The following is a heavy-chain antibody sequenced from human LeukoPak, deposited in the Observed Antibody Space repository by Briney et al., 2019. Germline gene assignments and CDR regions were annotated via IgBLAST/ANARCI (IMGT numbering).Heavy chain of an antibody. D-gene: IGHD1-26*01. J-gene: IGHJ3*01. CDR1: GFTFRSYW. V-gene: IGHV3-7*01. CDR2: IKEDGSQK. CDR3: ARIISGIYYGDAFDV. Sequence: GGSLRLSRAASGFTFRSYWMTWVRQAPGKGLEWVANIKEDGSQKYYVDSVQGRFTISRDNAKNSLYLHMDSLRAEDRAVYYCARIISGIYYGDAFDVWGQGTIVTVSS.